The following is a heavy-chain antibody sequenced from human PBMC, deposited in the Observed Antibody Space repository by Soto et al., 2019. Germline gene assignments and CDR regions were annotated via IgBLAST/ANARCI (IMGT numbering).Heavy chain of an antibody. Sequence: LSLTCTVSGYSISSGYYWGWIRQPPGKGLEWIGSIYHSGSTYYNPSLKSRVTISVDTSKNQFSLKLSSVTAADTAVYYCARLFDYWGQGTLVTVSS. V-gene: IGHV4-38-2*02. CDR3: ARLFDY. CDR1: GYSISSGYY. J-gene: IGHJ4*02. CDR2: IYHSGST.